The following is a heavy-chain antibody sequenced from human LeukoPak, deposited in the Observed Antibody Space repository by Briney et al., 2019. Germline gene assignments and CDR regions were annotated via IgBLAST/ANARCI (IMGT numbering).Heavy chain of an antibody. CDR2: ISYDGSNK. V-gene: IGHV3-30*04. CDR1: GFTFSSYA. D-gene: IGHD2-2*01. CDR3: ARLGYCSSISCHRAFDY. Sequence: PGRSLRLSCAASGFTFSSYAMHWVRQAPGKGLEWVAVISYDGSNKYYADSVKGRFTISRDNSKNTLYLQMNSLRAEDTAVYYCARLGYCSSISCHRAFDYWGQGTLVTVSS. J-gene: IGHJ4*02.